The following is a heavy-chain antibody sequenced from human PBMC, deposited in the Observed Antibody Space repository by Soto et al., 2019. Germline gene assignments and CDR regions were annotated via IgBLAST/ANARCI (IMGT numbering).Heavy chain of an antibody. CDR3: AKDSWAIFGVPAGEYYAMDV. V-gene: IGHV3-23*01. D-gene: IGHD3-3*01. J-gene: IGHJ6*02. Sequence: GGSLRLSCAASGFTFSSYSMSWVRQAPGKGLEWVSGFRTGGDDGTTYYTDSVKGRFTISRDNSKNTVYLQMNDLRVEDAAEYFCAKDSWAIFGVPAGEYYAMDVWGQGTTVTVSS. CDR2: FRTGGDDGTT. CDR1: GFTFSSYS.